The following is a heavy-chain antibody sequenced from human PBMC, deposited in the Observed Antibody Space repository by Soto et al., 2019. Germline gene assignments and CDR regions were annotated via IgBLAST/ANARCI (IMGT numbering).Heavy chain of an antibody. V-gene: IGHV2-5*02. CDR3: GDTLEYCGGDWYSRALVI. D-gene: IGHD2-21*02. Sequence: SGPTLVNPTQTLTLTCTVSGFSLSTSGVGVGWIRQPPGKALEWLALIYWDDDKRYSPSLKSRLTITKDTSKNQVVLTMTNMEPVDAATXHLGDTLEYCGGDWYSRALVIWGQGTVVTVSS. CDR1: GFSLSTSGVG. CDR2: IYWDDDK. J-gene: IGHJ3*02.